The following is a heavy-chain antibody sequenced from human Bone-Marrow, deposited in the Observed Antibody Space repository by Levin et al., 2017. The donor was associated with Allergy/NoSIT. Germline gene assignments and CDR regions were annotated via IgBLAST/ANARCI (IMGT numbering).Heavy chain of an antibody. D-gene: IGHD5-12*01. CDR1: GFTFSLYS. J-gene: IGHJ5*02. Sequence: GESLKISCTVSGFTFSLYSMNWVRQAPGKGLEWVSSISSSGTDMYNADSVKGRFTISRDNAKNSLNLQMSSLRAEDTAMYYCARGLEYSGLPWGQGTLVTVSS. CDR3: ARGLEYSGLP. CDR2: ISSSGTDM. V-gene: IGHV3-21*01.